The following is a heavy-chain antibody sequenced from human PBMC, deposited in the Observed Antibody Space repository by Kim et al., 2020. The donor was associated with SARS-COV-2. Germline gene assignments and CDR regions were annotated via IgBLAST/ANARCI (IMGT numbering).Heavy chain of an antibody. CDR2: ISAYNGNT. CDR1: GYTFTSYG. CDR3: AREVPDDYGDYYFDY. D-gene: IGHD4-17*01. V-gene: IGHV1-18*01. J-gene: IGHJ4*02. Sequence: ASVKVSCKASGYTFTSYGISWVRQAPGQGLEWMGWISAYNGNTNYAQKLQGRVTMTTDTSTSTAYMELRSLRSDDTAVYYCAREVPDDYGDYYFDYWGQGTLVTVSS.